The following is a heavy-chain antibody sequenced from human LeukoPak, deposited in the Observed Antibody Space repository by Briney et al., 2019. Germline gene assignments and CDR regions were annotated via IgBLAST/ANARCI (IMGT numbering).Heavy chain of an antibody. J-gene: IGHJ4*02. Sequence: MGMINPSGGSTIYAQKFQGRVTMTRDTSTTTVYMELSSLRSEDTAVYYCAREAPRTYFFDSWGQGTLVTVSS. V-gene: IGHV1-46*01. CDR2: INPSGGST. CDR3: AREAPRTYFFDS.